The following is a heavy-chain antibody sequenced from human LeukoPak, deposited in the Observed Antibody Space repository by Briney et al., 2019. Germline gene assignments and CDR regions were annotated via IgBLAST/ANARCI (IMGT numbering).Heavy chain of an antibody. CDR3: ARDFGYSYGTYYYGMDV. Sequence: GGSLRLSCAASGFTFSSYAMHRVRQAPGKGLEWVAVISYDGSNKYYADSVKGRFTISRDNSKNTLYLQMNSLRAEDTAVYYCARDFGYSYGTYYYGMDVWGQGTTVTVSS. CDR1: GFTFSSYA. V-gene: IGHV3-30-3*01. D-gene: IGHD5-18*01. J-gene: IGHJ6*02. CDR2: ISYDGSNK.